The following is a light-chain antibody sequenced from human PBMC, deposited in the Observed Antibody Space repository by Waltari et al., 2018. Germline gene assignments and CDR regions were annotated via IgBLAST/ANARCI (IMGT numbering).Light chain of an antibody. Sequence: QLVLTQSPSASASLGASVKITCTLRSGHRSNVVAWHQQQAEKGPRYLMKVNSDGSHSKGDGIPDRFSGSSSGAEHYLTISSLQSDDEADYYCQTWGTGIWVFGGGTRLTVL. CDR1: SGHRSNV. J-gene: IGLJ3*02. CDR2: VNSDGSH. CDR3: QTWGTGIWV. V-gene: IGLV4-69*01.